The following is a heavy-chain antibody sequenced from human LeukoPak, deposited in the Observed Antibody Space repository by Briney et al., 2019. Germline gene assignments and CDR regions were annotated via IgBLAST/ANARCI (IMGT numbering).Heavy chain of an antibody. J-gene: IGHJ6*03. Sequence: ASETLSLTCTVPGGSISSYYWSWIRQPPGKGLEWIGYIYTSGSTNYNPSLKSRVTISVDTSKNQFSLKLSSVTAADTAVYYCARGLGAFYYYYMDVWGKGTTVTVSS. CDR2: IYTSGST. CDR1: GGSISSYY. CDR3: ARGLGAFYYYYMDV. V-gene: IGHV4-4*09. D-gene: IGHD3-16*01.